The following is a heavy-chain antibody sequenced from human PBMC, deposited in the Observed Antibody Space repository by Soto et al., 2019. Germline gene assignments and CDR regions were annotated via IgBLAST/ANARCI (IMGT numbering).Heavy chain of an antibody. Sequence: PGGSLRLSCAASGFTFSTYWMAWVRQTPGKGLEWVANINQDRSEKNYVDSVKGRFTIYRDNAKNSLYVQMSSLTAEDSALYYWSRSLNSWGQVTLLTGSS. CDR2: INQDRSEK. CDR3: SRSLNS. V-gene: IGHV3-7*01. J-gene: IGHJ4*02. CDR1: GFTFSTYW.